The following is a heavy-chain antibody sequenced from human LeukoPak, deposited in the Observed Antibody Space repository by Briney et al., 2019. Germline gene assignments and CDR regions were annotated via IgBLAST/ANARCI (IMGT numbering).Heavy chain of an antibody. CDR2: ISSSGSTI. CDR3: ARDSSRRGRIQLWYPYYFDY. D-gene: IGHD5-18*01. CDR1: GFTFSSYE. J-gene: IGHJ4*02. V-gene: IGHV3-48*03. Sequence: PGGSLRLSCAASGFTFSSYEMNWVRQAPGKGLEWVSYISSSGSTIYYADSVKGRFTISRDNAKNSLYLQMNSLRAEDTAVYYCARDSSRRGRIQLWYPYYFDYWGQGTLVTVSS.